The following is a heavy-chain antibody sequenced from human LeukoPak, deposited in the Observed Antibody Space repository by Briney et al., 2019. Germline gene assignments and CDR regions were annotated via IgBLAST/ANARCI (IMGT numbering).Heavy chain of an antibody. CDR3: ARSGDPTAIDY. D-gene: IGHD2-21*02. Sequence: SETLSLTCTVSGGSISSSSYYWGWIRQPPGKGLEWIGSIYYSGSTYYNPSLKSRVTISVDTSKNQFSLKLSSVTAADTAVYYCARSGDPTAIDYWGQGTLVTVS. J-gene: IGHJ4*02. CDR1: GGSISSSSYY. CDR2: IYYSGST. V-gene: IGHV4-39*01.